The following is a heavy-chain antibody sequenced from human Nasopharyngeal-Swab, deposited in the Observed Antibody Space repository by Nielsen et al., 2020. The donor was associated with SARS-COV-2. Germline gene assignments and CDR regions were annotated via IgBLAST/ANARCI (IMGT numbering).Heavy chain of an antibody. D-gene: IGHD3-10*01. CDR2: VSASGGST. CDR1: GFTFNIYA. Sequence: GESLKISFAASGFTFNIYAMAWVRRAPGRGLQWVTGVSASGGSTYYTDSVKGRFSISRDNSKNTLFLRMHSLRVEDTAVYYCAKDGVVRGDALDLWGQGTMVTVSS. J-gene: IGHJ3*01. CDR3: AKDGVVRGDALDL. V-gene: IGHV3-23*01.